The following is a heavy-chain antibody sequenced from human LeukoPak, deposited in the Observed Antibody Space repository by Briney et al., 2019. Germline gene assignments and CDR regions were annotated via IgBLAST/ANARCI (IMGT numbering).Heavy chain of an antibody. CDR1: GYTFTSYD. J-gene: IGHJ4*02. Sequence: ASVKVSCKASGYTFTSYDINWVRQATGQGLEWMGWMNPKSGNTGYAQKFQGRVTMTRDTSISTAYMELSSLRSEDTAVYYCATSARGWLRLFVYWGQGTLVTVSS. CDR2: MNPKSGNT. D-gene: IGHD5-12*01. CDR3: ATSARGWLRLFVY. V-gene: IGHV1-8*01.